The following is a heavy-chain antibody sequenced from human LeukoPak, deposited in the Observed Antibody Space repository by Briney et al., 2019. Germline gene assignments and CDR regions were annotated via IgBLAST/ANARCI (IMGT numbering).Heavy chain of an antibody. D-gene: IGHD5-12*01. J-gene: IGHJ4*02. CDR2: IYYSGST. Sequence: PSETLSLTCAVYGGSFSSYYWSWIRQPPGKGLEWIGYIYYSGSTNYNPSLKSRVTISVDTSKNQFSLKLSSVTAADTAVYYCARGYSGYDLFPAYWGQGTLVTVSS. CDR3: ARGYSGYDLFPAY. V-gene: IGHV4-59*01. CDR1: GGSFSSYY.